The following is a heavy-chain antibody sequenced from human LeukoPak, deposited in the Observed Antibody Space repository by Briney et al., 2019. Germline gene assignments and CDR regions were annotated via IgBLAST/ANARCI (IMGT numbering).Heavy chain of an antibody. D-gene: IGHD4-23*01. Sequence: SLRLSWAAAAFTFDEYAMHWVRQAPGEFLEWVSCISWISGSIGYADSVKGRFTISRDNAKNSLYLQMNSLRGEDTAFYSCEKDSGGNPPGGLYYYYMDVWGKGTTVTVSS. J-gene: IGHJ6*03. CDR3: EKDSGGNPPGGLYYYYMDV. CDR1: AFTFDEYA. CDR2: ISWISGSI. V-gene: IGHV3-9*01.